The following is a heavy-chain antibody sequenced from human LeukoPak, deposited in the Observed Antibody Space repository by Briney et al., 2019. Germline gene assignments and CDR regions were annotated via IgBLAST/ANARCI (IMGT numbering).Heavy chain of an antibody. D-gene: IGHD3-3*01. Sequence: SETPSLTCSVSGGSFSSYYWSWIRQSPGKGLEWIGYIYYSGSTTYNPSLKSRVTISVDTSKKQFSLKLRSVTAADTAVYYCVRHRYGVFFFDIWGQGTLVTVSS. J-gene: IGHJ3*02. CDR3: VRHRYGVFFFDI. CDR1: GGSFSSYY. CDR2: IYYSGST. V-gene: IGHV4-59*08.